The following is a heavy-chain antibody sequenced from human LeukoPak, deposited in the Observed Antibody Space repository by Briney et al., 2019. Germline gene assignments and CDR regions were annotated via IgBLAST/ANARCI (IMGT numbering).Heavy chain of an antibody. J-gene: IGHJ3*02. CDR1: GFTVSSNY. CDR3: ARTIVGNGHDAFDI. CDR2: IYSDGST. D-gene: IGHD1-1*01. V-gene: IGHV3-53*01. Sequence: GGSLRLSCAASGFTVSSNYMSWVRQAPAKGLEWVSIIYSDGSTYYANSVKGRFTTSRDNSKNMLSLQMNSLRAEDTAVYYCARTIVGNGHDAFDIWGQGTMVTVSS.